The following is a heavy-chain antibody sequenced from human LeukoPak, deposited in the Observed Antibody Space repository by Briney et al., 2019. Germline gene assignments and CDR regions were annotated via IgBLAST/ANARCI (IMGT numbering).Heavy chain of an antibody. CDR1: GYTFTSYY. V-gene: IGHV1-46*01. CDR2: INPSGGST. D-gene: IGHD6-13*01. Sequence: GASVKVSCKASGYTFTSYYMHWVRQAPGQGLEWMGIINPSGGSTTSAQKFQGRVTMTRDTSTNTVYMELSSLRSEDTTVYYCARDSSSNSVDYWGQGTLVTVSS. J-gene: IGHJ4*02. CDR3: ARDSSSNSVDY.